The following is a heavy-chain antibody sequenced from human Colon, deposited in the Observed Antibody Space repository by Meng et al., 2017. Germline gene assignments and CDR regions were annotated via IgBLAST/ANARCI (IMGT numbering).Heavy chain of an antibody. CDR3: ARNPVIPDARTFDF. D-gene: IGHD2-2*01. CDR2: IHSSGNT. Sequence: QAQLQESGPGVVKPSQTLSLSFTISGGSINRADYYWNWFRQSPGKGLEWFGYIHSSGNTYYTPSLKSRLTMSLDTSKNQFSLRLTSVTAADTAVYYCARNPVIPDARTFDFWGQGALVTVSS. V-gene: IGHV4-30-4*01. CDR1: GGSINRADYY. J-gene: IGHJ4*02.